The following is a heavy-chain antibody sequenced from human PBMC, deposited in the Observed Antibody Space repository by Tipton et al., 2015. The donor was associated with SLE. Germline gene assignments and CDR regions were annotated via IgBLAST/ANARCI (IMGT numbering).Heavy chain of an antibody. V-gene: IGHV3-7*01. J-gene: IGHJ4*02. CDR1: GFTFNRYW. CDR2: IKQDGSEK. CDR3: ASSFYCGGDCYPYYFDY. D-gene: IGHD2-21*01. Sequence: GSLRLSCAASGFTFNRYWMSWVRQAPGKGLEWVANIKQDGSEKDYVDSVKGRFTISRDNAKNSLYFQMNSLRVEDTAVYYCASSFYCGGDCYPYYFDYWGQGTLVTVSS.